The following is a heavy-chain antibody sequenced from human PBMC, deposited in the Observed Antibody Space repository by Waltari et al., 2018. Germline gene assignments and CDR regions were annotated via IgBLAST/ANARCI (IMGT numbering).Heavy chain of an antibody. CDR1: GFTFSSYA. Sequence: EVQLLESGGGLVQPGGSLRLSCAASGFTFSSYAMSWVRQAPGKGLEWVSVIYSGGSSTYYSDTVKVQFTISRDNSKNTVYLQMNRQKDLDTAVYYDSKSSATNTWGQGNLVTISS. D-gene: IGHD1-7*01. J-gene: IGHJ5*02. CDR3: SKSSATNT. V-gene: IGHV3-23*03. CDR2: IYSGGSST.